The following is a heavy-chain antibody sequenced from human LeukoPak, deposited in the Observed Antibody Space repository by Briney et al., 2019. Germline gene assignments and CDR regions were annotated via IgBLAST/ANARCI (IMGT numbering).Heavy chain of an antibody. D-gene: IGHD1-26*01. J-gene: IGHJ5*02. CDR3: ASDKVGATNWLDP. CDR1: GGSISSGEYY. Sequence: SQTLSLTCAVSGGSISSGEYYWSRLRPPPGQGLVWIGYIYYSVRTYYNPYRKSRITISVDTSNSQFSLRMTSVTAADAAVYYCASDKVGATNWLDPWGQGTLVTVSS. V-gene: IGHV4-30-4*01. CDR2: IYYSVRT.